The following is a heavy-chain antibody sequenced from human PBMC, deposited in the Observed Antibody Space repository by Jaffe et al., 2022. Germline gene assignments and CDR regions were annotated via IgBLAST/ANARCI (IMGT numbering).Heavy chain of an antibody. J-gene: IGHJ4*02. D-gene: IGHD3-22*01. CDR1: GFTFSSYE. CDR3: ARDRYYYDSSGYYSFDY. V-gene: IGHV3-48*03. Sequence: EVQLVESGGGLVQPGGSLRLSCAASGFTFSSYEMNWVRQAPGKGLEWVSYISSSGSTIYYADSVKGRFTISRDNAKNSLYLQMNSLRAEDTAVYYCARDRYYYDSSGYYSFDYWGQGTLVTVSS. CDR2: ISSSGSTI.